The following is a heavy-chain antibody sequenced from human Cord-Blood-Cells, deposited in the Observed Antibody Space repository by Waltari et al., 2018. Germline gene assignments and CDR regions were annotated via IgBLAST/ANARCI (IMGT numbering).Heavy chain of an antibody. Sequence: EVQLVESGGGLVQPGGSLKLSCAASGFTFSGHAMPWVRPASGKGLEWVGRIRSKANSYATAYAASVKGRFTISRDDSKNTAYLQMNSLKTEDTAVYYCTRPYDSSGYFIDYWGQGTLVTVSS. V-gene: IGHV3-73*02. CDR1: GFTFSGHA. D-gene: IGHD3-22*01. CDR3: TRPYDSSGYFIDY. J-gene: IGHJ4*02. CDR2: IRSKANSYAT.